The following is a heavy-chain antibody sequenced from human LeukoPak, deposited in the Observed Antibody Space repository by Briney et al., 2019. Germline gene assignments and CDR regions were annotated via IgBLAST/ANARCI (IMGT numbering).Heavy chain of an antibody. V-gene: IGHV3-33*01. D-gene: IGHD3-9*01. CDR2: IWSDASNT. CDR1: GFIFSSYG. Sequence: GGSLRLSCAASGFIFSSYGMHWVRQAPGKGLEWVAVIWSDASNTYYVDSVKGRFTISRDNSKNTLYLQMNSLRAEDTAVYCCARTYNIRYFDTWGQGTLVTVSP. J-gene: IGHJ4*02. CDR3: ARTYNIRYFDT.